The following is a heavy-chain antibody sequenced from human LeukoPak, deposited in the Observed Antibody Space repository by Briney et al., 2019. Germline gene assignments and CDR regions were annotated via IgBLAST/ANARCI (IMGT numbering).Heavy chain of an antibody. Sequence: SVKVSCKASGGTFSSYAISWVRQAPGQGLEWMGGIIPIFGTANYAQKFQGRVTITADESTSTAYMELSSPRSEDTAVYYCARVARWLQFNWFDPWGQGTLVTVSS. J-gene: IGHJ5*02. D-gene: IGHD5-24*01. V-gene: IGHV1-69*01. CDR3: ARVARWLQFNWFDP. CDR1: GGTFSSYA. CDR2: IIPIFGTA.